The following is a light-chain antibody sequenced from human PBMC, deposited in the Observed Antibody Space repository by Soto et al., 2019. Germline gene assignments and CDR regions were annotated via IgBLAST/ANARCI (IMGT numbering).Light chain of an antibody. J-gene: IGKJ1*01. CDR3: LQYYDYRT. V-gene: IGKV1-5*03. CDR1: QSINSL. Sequence: DIQMTQPPSTLSGSVGDGVTILCRASQSINSLLAWFQQKPGKAPEILIYKASSLESGVPSRFSGSGSGTEFTLTISSLQPDDSATYYCLQYYDYRTFGQGTKVDIK. CDR2: KAS.